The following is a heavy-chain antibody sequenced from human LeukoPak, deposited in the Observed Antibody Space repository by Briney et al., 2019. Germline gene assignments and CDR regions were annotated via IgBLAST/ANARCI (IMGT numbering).Heavy chain of an antibody. D-gene: IGHD1-26*01. Sequence: PGGSLRLSCAASGFTFSSYSMNWVRQAPGKGLEWVSSISSSSSYIYYADSVKGRFTISRDNAKNSLYLQMNSLGAEDTAVYYCARDSKGATRPFDYWGQGTLVTVSS. CDR3: ARDSKGATRPFDY. J-gene: IGHJ4*02. CDR1: GFTFSSYS. V-gene: IGHV3-21*01. CDR2: ISSSSSYI.